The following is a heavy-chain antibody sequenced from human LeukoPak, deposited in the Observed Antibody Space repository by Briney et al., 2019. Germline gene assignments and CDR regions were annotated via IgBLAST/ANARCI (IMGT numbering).Heavy chain of an antibody. CDR1: GGSISSYY. CDR3: ASIDSSGYLYYFDY. CDR2: IYYSGST. V-gene: IGHV4-59*05. D-gene: IGHD3-22*01. J-gene: IGHJ4*02. Sequence: SETLSLTCTVSGGSISSYYWSWIRQPPGKGLEWIGSIYYSGSTYYNPSLKSRVTISVDTSKNQFSLKLSSVTAADTAVYYCASIDSSGYLYYFDYWGQGTLVTVSS.